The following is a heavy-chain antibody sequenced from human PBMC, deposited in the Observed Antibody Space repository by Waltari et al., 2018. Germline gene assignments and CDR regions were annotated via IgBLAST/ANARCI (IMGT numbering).Heavy chain of an antibody. Sequence: EVQLVESGGGLVQPGGSLRLSCDASGFTLSSSYMHWVRQVPGKGLVWVSRINTDGSSANYADSVKGRFTISRDNGKNTLYLQMNSLRAEDTAVYYCARDGGGNGYIHYWGQGTLVTVSS. CDR2: INTDGSSA. V-gene: IGHV3-74*01. J-gene: IGHJ4*02. D-gene: IGHD3-16*01. CDR1: GFTLSSSY. CDR3: ARDGGGNGYIHY.